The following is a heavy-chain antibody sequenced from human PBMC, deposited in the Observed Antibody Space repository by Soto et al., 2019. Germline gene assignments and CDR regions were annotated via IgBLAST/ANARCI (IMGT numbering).Heavy chain of an antibody. V-gene: IGHV3-30*18. D-gene: IGHD3-22*01. CDR2: ISYDGSKK. Sequence: QVQLVESGGGVIQPGTSLTLSCTASGFSLTRYGMHWVRQAPAKGLGGVAGISYDGSKKNYVDSVQGRFTISRDNFKNTVYLQMNSLTAADTGLYYCAKDKQQVVLSHWFDPWGQGTLVSVSS. CDR1: GFSLTRYG. CDR3: AKDKQQVVLSHWFDP. J-gene: IGHJ5*02.